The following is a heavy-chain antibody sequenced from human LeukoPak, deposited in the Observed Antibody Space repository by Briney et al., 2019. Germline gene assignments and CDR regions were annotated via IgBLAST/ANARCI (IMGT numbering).Heavy chain of an antibody. V-gene: IGHV3-23*01. CDR2: ITGSGDST. J-gene: IGHJ3*01. CDR3: AKDRRITMM. CDR1: GFTFSRYA. Sequence: GGSLRLSCAASGFTFSRYAMSWVRQAPGKGLEWVSGITGSGDSTYYADSVKGRFTVSRDNSKNTLYLQMISLRAEDTAVYYCAKDRRITMMGGQGTMVTVSS. D-gene: IGHD3-22*01.